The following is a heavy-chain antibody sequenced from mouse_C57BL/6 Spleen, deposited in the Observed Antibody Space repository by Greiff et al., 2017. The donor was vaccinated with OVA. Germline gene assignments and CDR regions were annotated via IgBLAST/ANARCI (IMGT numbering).Heavy chain of an antibody. D-gene: IGHD1-1*01. J-gene: IGHJ1*03. CDR1: GYTFTGYW. CDR3: ARWAITTVVATGYFDV. V-gene: IGHV1-9*01. Sequence: VQLQQSGAELMKPGASVKLSCKATGYTFTGYWIEWVKQRPGHGLEWIGEILPGSGSTNYNEKFKGKATFTADTSSNTAYMQLSSLTTEDSAIYYCARWAITTVVATGYFDVWGTGTTVTVSS. CDR2: ILPGSGST.